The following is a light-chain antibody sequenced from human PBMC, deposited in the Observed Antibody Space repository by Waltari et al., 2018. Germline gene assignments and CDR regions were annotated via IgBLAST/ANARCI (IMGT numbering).Light chain of an antibody. CDR2: DDI. CDR1: NIGGKS. J-gene: IGLJ1*01. Sequence: SYVVTQPPSVSVAPAKPASITCRGNNIGGKSVHWYQQRPGQAPVLVIYDDISRPSGIPERFSGSNSGDTATLTITGVEAGDEADYSCQVWDGNTDQYVFGTGTKVTVL. V-gene: IGLV3-21*04. CDR3: QVWDGNTDQYV.